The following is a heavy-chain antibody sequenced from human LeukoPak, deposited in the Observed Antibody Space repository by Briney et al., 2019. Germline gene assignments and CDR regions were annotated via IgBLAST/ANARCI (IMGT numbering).Heavy chain of an antibody. CDR3: ARAKSAKYSYGQHYNWFDP. J-gene: IGHJ5*02. Sequence: PSETLSLTCTVSGGSISSSSYYWGWIRQPPGKGLEWIGSIYYSGSTYYNPSLKSRVTIFVDTSKNQFSLKLSSVTAADTAVYYCARAKSAKYSYGQHYNWFDPWGQGTLVTVSS. CDR2: IYYSGST. V-gene: IGHV4-39*01. D-gene: IGHD5-18*01. CDR1: GGSISSSSYY.